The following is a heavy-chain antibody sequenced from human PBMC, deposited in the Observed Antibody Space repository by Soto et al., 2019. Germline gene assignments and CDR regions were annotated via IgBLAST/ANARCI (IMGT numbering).Heavy chain of an antibody. CDR2: ISGSGRKT. CDR1: GFTFNTSD. Sequence: EGQLLESGGGLVPAGGSLRLSCAASGFTFNTSDMSWVRQAPGKGPEWVPEISGSGRKTNYADSVKGRFTISRDNSKNTLYLQMNSLRADDTALYYCAGLMIAFGGVFDYWGPGTLVTVSS. CDR3: AGLMIAFGGVFDY. J-gene: IGHJ4*02. D-gene: IGHD3-16*01. V-gene: IGHV3-23*01.